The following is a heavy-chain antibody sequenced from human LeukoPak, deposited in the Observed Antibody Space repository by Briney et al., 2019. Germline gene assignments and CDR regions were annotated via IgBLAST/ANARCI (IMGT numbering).Heavy chain of an antibody. V-gene: IGHV4-4*09. J-gene: IGHJ2*01. Sequence: PSETLSLTCSVSGDSITNYYWSWVRQFPGKGLEWIGYIYPSGDTNYSPSLKSRVTISLDTSKNQFSLNLNSVTAADTAVYYCARHPRAAIHWYFDLWGRGTLVTVSS. D-gene: IGHD3-3*01. CDR2: IYPSGDT. CDR3: ARHPRAAIHWYFDL. CDR1: GDSITNYY.